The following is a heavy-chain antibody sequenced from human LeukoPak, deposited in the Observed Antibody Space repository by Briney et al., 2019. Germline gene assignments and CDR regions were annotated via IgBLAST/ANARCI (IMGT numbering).Heavy chain of an antibody. J-gene: IGHJ4*02. V-gene: IGHV3-30*02. CDR2: IRYDGSNE. CDR3: AKLETLVAGIDY. D-gene: IGHD6-19*01. Sequence: GGSLRLSCAASGFTFSSYGMHWVRQAPGKGLKWVAFIRYDGSNEYYADSVKGRFTISRDNSKNTLYLQMNSLRAEDTAVYYCAKLETLVAGIDYWGQGTLVTVSS. CDR1: GFTFSSYG.